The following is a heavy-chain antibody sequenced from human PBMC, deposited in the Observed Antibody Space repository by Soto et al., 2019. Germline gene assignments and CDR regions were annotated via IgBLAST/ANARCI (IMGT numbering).Heavy chain of an antibody. D-gene: IGHD2-2*01. CDR1: GGTFSSYA. Sequence: SVKVSCKASGGTFSSYAISWVRQAPGQGLEWMGGIIPIFGTANYAQKFQGRVTITADESTSTAYMELSSLRSEDTAVYYCARGRVPAAIRIYYGMDVWGQGTTVTVSS. CDR2: IIPIFGTA. CDR3: ARGRVPAAIRIYYGMDV. J-gene: IGHJ6*02. V-gene: IGHV1-69*13.